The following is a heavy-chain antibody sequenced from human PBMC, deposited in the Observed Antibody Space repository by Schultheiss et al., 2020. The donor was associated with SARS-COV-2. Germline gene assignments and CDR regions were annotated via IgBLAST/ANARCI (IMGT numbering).Heavy chain of an antibody. V-gene: IGHV1-8*03. CDR2: MNPNSGNT. Sequence: ASVKVSCKASGYTFTSYDINWVRQATGQGLEWMGWMNPNSGNTGYAQKFQERVTITRDMSTSTAYMELSSLRSEDTAVYYCAADLPYKRVVGALWRGFDYWGQGTLVTVSS. D-gene: IGHD1-26*01. CDR1: GYTFTSYD. J-gene: IGHJ4*02. CDR3: AADLPYKRVVGALWRGFDY.